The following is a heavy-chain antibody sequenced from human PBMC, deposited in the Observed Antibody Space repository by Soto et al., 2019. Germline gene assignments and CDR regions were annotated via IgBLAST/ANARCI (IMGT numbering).Heavy chain of an antibody. Sequence: QVQLVQSGAEVKKPGASVKVSCKGSGYTFSTYAIAWVRQAPGQGLEWMAWISAYSGDTNYAPKVQGRATLTTDTSRTTAYLELRSLTSADSAVYYCARAGSGLLPCHSWGQGPLVTVSS. CDR2: ISAYSGDT. CDR1: GYTFSTYA. D-gene: IGHD6-19*01. CDR3: ARAGSGLLPCHS. V-gene: IGHV1-18*01. J-gene: IGHJ4*02.